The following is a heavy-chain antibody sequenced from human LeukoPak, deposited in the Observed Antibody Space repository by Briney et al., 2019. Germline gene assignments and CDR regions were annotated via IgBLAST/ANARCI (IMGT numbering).Heavy chain of an antibody. V-gene: IGHV3-74*01. CDR2: VNAVLCRE. CDR1: GFTFSRHW. J-gene: IGHJ1*01. Sequence: VRSLRLSCAASGFTFSRHWMYWVRQAPGNGLMWFMRVNAVLCRELIADSVKGRFTISIDNARDTVYLQMNRLSVEDTAVYFCGSGITEEDSVAIEHWGQGTLVTVSS. D-gene: IGHD6-25*01. CDR3: GSGITEEDSVAIEH.